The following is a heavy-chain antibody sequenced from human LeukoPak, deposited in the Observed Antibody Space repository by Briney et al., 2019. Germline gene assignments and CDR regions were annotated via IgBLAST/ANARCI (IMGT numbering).Heavy chain of an antibody. Sequence: PSETPSLTCTVSGGSISSYYWTWIRQPPGKGLEWIGYIYYTGATSYNPSLKSRVTISVDTSKKQFSLKLTSVTAADTAVYYCARYGGSGWVIDNWGQGTLVTVSS. CDR1: GGSISSYY. CDR2: IYYTGAT. V-gene: IGHV4-59*08. J-gene: IGHJ4*02. CDR3: ARYGGSGWVIDN. D-gene: IGHD6-19*01.